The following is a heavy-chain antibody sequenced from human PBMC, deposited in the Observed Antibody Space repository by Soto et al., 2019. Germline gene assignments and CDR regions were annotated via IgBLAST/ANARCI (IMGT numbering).Heavy chain of an antibody. J-gene: IGHJ4*02. Sequence: EVQLVESGGGLAQPGGSLRLSCVASGFTFTTYWMSWVRQAPGKGLEWVANIRQDGGAQYYVDSVKGRFTISRDDAKNSVYLQMDSLRAEDTAVYYCVRGGHGSGSYLGSYWGQGILVTVSS. D-gene: IGHD3-10*01. V-gene: IGHV3-7*03. CDR3: VRGGHGSGSYLGSY. CDR1: GFTFTTYW. CDR2: IRQDGGAQ.